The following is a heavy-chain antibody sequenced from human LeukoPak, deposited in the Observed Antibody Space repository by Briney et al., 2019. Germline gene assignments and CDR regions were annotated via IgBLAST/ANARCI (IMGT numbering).Heavy chain of an antibody. J-gene: IGHJ3*02. CDR1: GGSFSGYY. V-gene: IGHV4-34*01. CDR2: INHSGST. Sequence: NPSETLSLTCAVYGGSFSGYYWSWIRRPPGKGLEWIGEINHSGSTYYSPSFKSRVTISLDTSRNQFSLKLNSVTAADTAVYYCAKSNGYGLIDIWGQGTMVTVSS. CDR3: AKSNGYGLIDI. D-gene: IGHD3-22*01.